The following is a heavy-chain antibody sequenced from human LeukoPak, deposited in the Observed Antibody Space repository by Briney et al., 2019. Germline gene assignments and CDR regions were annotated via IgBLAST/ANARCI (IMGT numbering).Heavy chain of an antibody. J-gene: IGHJ6*03. V-gene: IGHV3-23*01. D-gene: IGHD6-13*01. Sequence: GGSLRLSCTASGFPFSSYGMSWVHQAQGKGLEWVSGISAGGLGLHYADSVKGRFTISRDNSKNTLYLQMNSLRAEDTAVYYCARAPGYSSSWYATFYYMDVWGKGTTVTVSS. CDR1: GFPFSSYG. CDR2: ISAGGLGL. CDR3: ARAPGYSSSWYATFYYMDV.